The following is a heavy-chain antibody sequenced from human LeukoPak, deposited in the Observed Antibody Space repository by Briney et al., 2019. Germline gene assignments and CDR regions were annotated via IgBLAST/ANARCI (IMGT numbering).Heavy chain of an antibody. CDR3: ARVSTVIHYYYYYYYMDV. D-gene: IGHD4-17*01. CDR2: IYSGGST. V-gene: IGHV3-53*01. CDR1: GFTVSSNY. J-gene: IGHJ6*03. Sequence: GGSLRLSCAASGFTVSSNYMSWVRQAPGKGLEWVSVIYSGGSTYYADSVKGRFTISRDDSKNTLYLQMNSLRAEDTAVYYCARVSTVIHYYYYYYYMDVWGKGTTVTISS.